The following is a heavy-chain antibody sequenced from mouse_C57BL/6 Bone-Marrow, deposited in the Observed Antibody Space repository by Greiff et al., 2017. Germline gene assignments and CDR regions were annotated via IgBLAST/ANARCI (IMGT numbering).Heavy chain of an antibody. J-gene: IGHJ3*01. V-gene: IGHV5-4*01. Sequence: EVKLMESGGGLVKPGGSLKLSCAASGFTFSSYAMSWVRQTPEKRLEWVATISDGGSYTYYPDNVKGRFTISRDNAKNNLYLQMSHLKSEDTAMYYCARENYYDYDGFAYWGQGTLVTVSA. CDR3: ARENYYDYDGFAY. CDR1: GFTFSSYA. D-gene: IGHD2-4*01. CDR2: ISDGGSYT.